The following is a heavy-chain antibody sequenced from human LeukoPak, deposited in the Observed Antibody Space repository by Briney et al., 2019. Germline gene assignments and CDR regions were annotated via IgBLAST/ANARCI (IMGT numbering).Heavy chain of an antibody. Sequence: SETLSLTCAVYGGSFSGYYWSWIRQPPGKGLEWIGEINHSGSTYYNPSLKSRVTISVDTSKNQFSLKLSSVTAADTAVYYCARRGYSYGYAFDIWGQGTMVTVSS. J-gene: IGHJ3*02. CDR3: ARRGYSYGYAFDI. V-gene: IGHV4-34*01. D-gene: IGHD5-18*01. CDR2: INHSGST. CDR1: GGSFSGYY.